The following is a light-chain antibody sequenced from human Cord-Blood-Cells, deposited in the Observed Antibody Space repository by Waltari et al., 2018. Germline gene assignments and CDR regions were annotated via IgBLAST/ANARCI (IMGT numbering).Light chain of an antibody. V-gene: IGLV2-11*01. CDR2: DDS. CDR1: SSDVGGYNY. CDR3: SSYAGSSVV. Sequence: QSALTQPRSVSGSPGQSVTISCTGTSSDVGGYNYVSWYQQHPGKAPKLMIYDDSKRPPGLPGRSSGPKPDNTAYLTVSGLQAEDEADYYCSSYAGSSVVCGGGTKLTVL. J-gene: IGLJ2*01.